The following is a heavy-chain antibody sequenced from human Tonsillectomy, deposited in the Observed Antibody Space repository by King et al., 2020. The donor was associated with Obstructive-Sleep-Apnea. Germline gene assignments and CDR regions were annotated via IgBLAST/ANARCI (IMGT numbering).Heavy chain of an antibody. CDR2: ISYDGSNK. CDR1: GFTFSDYG. J-gene: IGHJ5*02. Sequence: VQLVESGGGVVQPARSLRLSCAASGFTFSDYGMHWVRQAPGKGLEWVAVISYDGSNKYYAGSVKGRFTISKDNSKNTLYLQMNSLRPEDTAVYYCAKADSYGSGSFPGFDPWGQGTLVTVPS. D-gene: IGHD3-10*01. CDR3: AKADSYGSGSFPGFDP. V-gene: IGHV3-30*18.